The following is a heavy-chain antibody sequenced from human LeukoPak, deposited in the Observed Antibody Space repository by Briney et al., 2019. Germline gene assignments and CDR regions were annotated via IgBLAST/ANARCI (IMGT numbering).Heavy chain of an antibody. CDR2: ISYDGSNK. J-gene: IGHJ4*02. CDR1: GFTFSSYG. D-gene: IGHD5-18*01. CDR3: AKVRVGYSYSSEAGFFDY. Sequence: GGSLRLSCAASGFTFSSYGMHWVRQAPGKGLEWVAVISYDGSNKYYADSVKGRFTISRDNSKNTLYLQMNSLRAEDTAVYYCAKVRVGYSYSSEAGFFDYWGQGTLVTVSS. V-gene: IGHV3-30*18.